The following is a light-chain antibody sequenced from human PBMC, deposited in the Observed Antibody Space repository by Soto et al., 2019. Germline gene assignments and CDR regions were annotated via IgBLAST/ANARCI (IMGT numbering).Light chain of an antibody. V-gene: IGKV3-15*01. CDR2: DTS. J-gene: IGKJ5*01. CDR1: QSVSIK. CDR3: QQYNNWPPIT. Sequence: IVMTQSPSTLSVSPGERVTLCCRSSQSVSIKLAWYQQKPGQAPRLLIYDTSTRATGIPARFSGSGSGTEFTLTISSLQSEDFAVYYCQQYNNWPPITLGQGTRLEIK.